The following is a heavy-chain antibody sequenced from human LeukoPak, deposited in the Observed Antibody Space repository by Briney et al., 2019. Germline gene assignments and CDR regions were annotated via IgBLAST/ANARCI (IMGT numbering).Heavy chain of an antibody. D-gene: IGHD2-21*02. V-gene: IGHV3-30-3*01. CDR3: TRDPRLREFET. J-gene: IGHJ1*01. Sequence: GGSLRLSCAASGFTFSTSSMHWVRQTPGKGLDWVALISSDGNNKYYANSVKGRFTISRDNSKNTLSLQMNSLRDDDTAVYYCTRDPRLREFETWGQGTLVTVSS. CDR1: GFTFSTSS. CDR2: ISSDGNNK.